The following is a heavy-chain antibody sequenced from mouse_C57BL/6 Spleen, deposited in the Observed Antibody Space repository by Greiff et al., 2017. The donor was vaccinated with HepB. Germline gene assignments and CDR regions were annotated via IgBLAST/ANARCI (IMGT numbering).Heavy chain of an antibody. D-gene: IGHD2-4*01. J-gene: IGHJ2*01. V-gene: IGHV1-69*01. Sequence: VQLQQPGAELVMPGASVKLSCKASGYTFTSYWMHWVKQRPGQGLEWIGEIDPSDSYTNYNQKFKGKSTLTVDKSSSTAYMQLSSLTSEDSAVYYCARSMIYFDYWGQGTTLTVSS. CDR2: IDPSDSYT. CDR1: GYTFTSYW. CDR3: ARSMIYFDY.